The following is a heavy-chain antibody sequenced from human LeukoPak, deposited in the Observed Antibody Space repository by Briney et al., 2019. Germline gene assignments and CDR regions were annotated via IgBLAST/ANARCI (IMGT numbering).Heavy chain of an antibody. D-gene: IGHD1-26*01. Sequence: SETLSLTCTVSGGCISGYYWSWIRQPPGKGLEWIGYIYYSGSTNYNPSLKSRVTMSVDTSKNQFSLKLSSVTAADTAVYYCARHLVGATGTGPFDYWGQGTLVTVSS. CDR1: GGCISGYY. J-gene: IGHJ4*02. CDR2: IYYSGST. CDR3: ARHLVGATGTGPFDY. V-gene: IGHV4-59*08.